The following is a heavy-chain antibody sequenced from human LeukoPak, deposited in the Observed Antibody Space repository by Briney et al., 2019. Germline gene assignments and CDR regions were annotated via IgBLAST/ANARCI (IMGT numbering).Heavy chain of an antibody. CDR3: ARDGYCSSTSCYDFYYYGMDV. D-gene: IGHD2-2*03. CDR1: GGSISSYY. Sequence: SETLSLTCTVSGGSISSYYGSWIRQPAGKGLEWIGRIYTSGSTNYNPSLKSRVTMSVDTSKNQFSLKVSSVTAADTAVYYCARDGYCSSTSCYDFYYYGMDVWGQGTTVTVSS. CDR2: IYTSGST. V-gene: IGHV4-4*07. J-gene: IGHJ6*02.